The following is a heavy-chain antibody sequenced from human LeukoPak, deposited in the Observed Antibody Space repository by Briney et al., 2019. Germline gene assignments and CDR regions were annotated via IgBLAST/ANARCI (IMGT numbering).Heavy chain of an antibody. D-gene: IGHD3-22*01. V-gene: IGHV3-23*01. CDR1: GFTFSSYA. J-gene: IGHJ4*02. CDR3: ARTFEYYYDSSGVYDY. CDR2: ISGSGGGT. Sequence: GGSLRLSCAASGFTFSSYAMSWVRQAPGKGLEWVSAISGSGGGTYYADSVKGRFTISRDNSKNTLYLQMNSLRAEDTAVYYCARTFEYYYDSSGVYDYWGQGTLVTVSS.